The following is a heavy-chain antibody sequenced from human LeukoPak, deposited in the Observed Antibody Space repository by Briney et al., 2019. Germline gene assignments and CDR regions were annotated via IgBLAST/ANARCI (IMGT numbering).Heavy chain of an antibody. D-gene: IGHD5-18*01. J-gene: IGHJ4*02. CDR3: AKAGGGTSMASFDH. CDR2: IGWNGGDI. Sequence: GGSLRLSCAASGFPFEDYAMRWVRQAPGKGLEWVSSIGWNGGDIRYADSVKGRFTISRDNAKNSLYLQMNSLRAEDTALYYCAKAGGGTSMASFDHWGQGTLVTVSS. CDR1: GFPFEDYA. V-gene: IGHV3-9*01.